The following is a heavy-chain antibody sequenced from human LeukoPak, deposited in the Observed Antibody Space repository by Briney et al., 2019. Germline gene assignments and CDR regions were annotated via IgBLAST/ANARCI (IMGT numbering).Heavy chain of an antibody. Sequence: WASVKVSCKASGYTFTSHGISWVRQAPGQGLEWMGWINPNSGGTNYAQKFQGRVTMTRDTSISTAYMELSRLRSDDTAVYYCARSRGELFLGYYYYYMDVWGKGTTVTISS. CDR2: INPNSGGT. J-gene: IGHJ6*03. CDR3: ARSRGELFLGYYYYYMDV. V-gene: IGHV1-2*02. CDR1: GYTFTSHG. D-gene: IGHD3-10*01.